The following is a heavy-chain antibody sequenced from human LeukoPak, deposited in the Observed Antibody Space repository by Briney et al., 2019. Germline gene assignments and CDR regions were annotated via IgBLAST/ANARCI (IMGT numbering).Heavy chain of an antibody. J-gene: IGHJ4*02. CDR2: FWAHGRSQ. CDR3: ARDDDTSSHYSLFEY. CDR1: GFSLIKYG. V-gene: IGHV3-33*01. D-gene: IGHD3-22*01. Sequence: GGSLRLSCAASGFSLIKYGMHWVRQAPGKGVEWVAVFWAHGRSQYYADSVKGRFTISRDTATNTLYLQMNSLRAEDTAIYYCARDDDTSSHYSLFEYWGQATRVTVSS.